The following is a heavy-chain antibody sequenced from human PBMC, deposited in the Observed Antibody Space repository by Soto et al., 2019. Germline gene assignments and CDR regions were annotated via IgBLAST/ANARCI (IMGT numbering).Heavy chain of an antibody. Sequence: KASETLSLTCAVYGGSFSGYYWSWIRQPPGKGLEWIGEINHSGSTNYNPSLKSRVTISVDTSKNQFSLKLSSVTAADTAVYYCARGAPYYYDSSGYYFWWRSWFDPWGQGTLVTVSS. CDR3: ARGAPYYYDSSGYYFWWRSWFDP. CDR1: GGSFSGYY. CDR2: INHSGST. D-gene: IGHD3-22*01. V-gene: IGHV4-34*01. J-gene: IGHJ5*02.